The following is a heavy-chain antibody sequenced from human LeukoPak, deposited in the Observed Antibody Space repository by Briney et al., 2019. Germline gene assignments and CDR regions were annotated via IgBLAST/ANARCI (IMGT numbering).Heavy chain of an antibody. Sequence: GGSLRLSCAASGFTFSSYDMHWVRQAPGKGLEWVAVIWYDGSNKYYADSVKGRFTISRDNSKNTLYLQMNSLRAEDTAVYYCAREDYYDSSGYYYRSYYFDYWGQGTLVTVSS. CDR1: GFTFSSYD. CDR2: IWYDGSNK. CDR3: AREDYYDSSGYYYRSYYFDY. J-gene: IGHJ4*02. D-gene: IGHD3-22*01. V-gene: IGHV3-33*08.